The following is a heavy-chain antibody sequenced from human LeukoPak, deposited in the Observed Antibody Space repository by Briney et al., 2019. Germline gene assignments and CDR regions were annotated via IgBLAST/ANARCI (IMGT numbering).Heavy chain of an antibody. J-gene: IGHJ4*02. D-gene: IGHD3-3*01. CDR3: AKSPTAIFGVVILYGFDY. CDR2: IKQDGSEK. Sequence: GGSLRLSCAASGFTFSSYWMSWVRQAPGKGLEWVANIKQDGSEKYCVDSVKGRFTISRDNAKNSLYLQMNSLRAEDTAVYYCAKSPTAIFGVVILYGFDYWGQGTLVTVSS. CDR1: GFTFSSYW. V-gene: IGHV3-7*03.